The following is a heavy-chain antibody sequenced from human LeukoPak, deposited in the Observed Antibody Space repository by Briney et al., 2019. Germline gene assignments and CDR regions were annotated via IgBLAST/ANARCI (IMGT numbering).Heavy chain of an antibody. CDR1: GFTFSSYW. Sequence: GSLRLSCAASGFTFSSYWMSWVRQDPGKGLEWVANIKQNGSEKYYVDSVKGRFTISRDNAKNSLYLQMNSLRAEDTAVYYCTRLGYCSSTTCYTGDGFDYWGQGTLVTVSS. J-gene: IGHJ4*02. D-gene: IGHD2-2*02. V-gene: IGHV3-7*01. CDR3: TRLGYCSSTTCYTGDGFDY. CDR2: IKQNGSEK.